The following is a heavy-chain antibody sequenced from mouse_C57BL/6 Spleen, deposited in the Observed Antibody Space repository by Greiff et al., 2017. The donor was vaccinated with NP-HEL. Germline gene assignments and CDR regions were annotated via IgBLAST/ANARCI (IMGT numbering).Heavy chain of an antibody. Sequence: VKLMESGPGLVAPSQSLSITCTVSGFSLTSYGVDWVCQPPGKGLEWLGVIWGGGSTNYNSALMSRLSISKDNSKSQVFLKMNSLQTEDTAMYYCAKHDGGNYRDWYFDVWGTGTTVTVSS. CDR2: IWGGGST. D-gene: IGHD1-1*02. V-gene: IGHV2-9*01. CDR1: GFSLTSYG. CDR3: AKHDGGNYRDWYFDV. J-gene: IGHJ1*03.